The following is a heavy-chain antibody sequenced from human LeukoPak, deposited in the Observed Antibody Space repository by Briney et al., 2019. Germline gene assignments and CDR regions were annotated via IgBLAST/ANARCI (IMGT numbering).Heavy chain of an antibody. CDR1: GFTFTWFT. CDR2: IYSGGST. D-gene: IGHD2-15*01. V-gene: IGHV3-53*01. J-gene: IGHJ4*02. Sequence: GGSLRLSCTASGFTFTWFTMSWVRQAPGKGLEWVSLIYSGGSTYDADSVKGRFTISRDNSTNTLYLQMNSLRAEHTAVYYCARAGGRYCSGGSCYGTSAFDYWGQGTLVTVSS. CDR3: ARAGGRYCSGGSCYGTSAFDY.